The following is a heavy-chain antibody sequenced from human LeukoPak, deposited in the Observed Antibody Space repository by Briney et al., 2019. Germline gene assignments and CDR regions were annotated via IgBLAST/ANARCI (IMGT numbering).Heavy chain of an antibody. V-gene: IGHV4-38-2*01. Sequence: PSETLSLTCAVSGYSISSGYYWGWIRQPPGKGLEWIGSIYHSGGTYYNPSLKSRVTISVDTSKNQFSLKLSSVTAADTAVYYCAGSDYSIPWGQGTLVTVSS. CDR1: GYSISSGYY. D-gene: IGHD4-11*01. CDR3: AGSDYSIP. J-gene: IGHJ4*02. CDR2: IYHSGGT.